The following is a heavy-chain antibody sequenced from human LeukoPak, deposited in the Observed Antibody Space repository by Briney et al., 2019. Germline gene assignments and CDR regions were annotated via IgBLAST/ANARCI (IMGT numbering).Heavy chain of an antibody. CDR3: AKNLYCGGSCYPSALGMDV. D-gene: IGHD2-15*01. Sequence: GGSLRLSCAASGFTFSSYWMHWVRQAPGKGLVWVSRINSDGSSTSYAASVKGRFTISRDNAKNTLYLQMNSLRAEDTAVYYCAKNLYCGGSCYPSALGMDVWGQGTTVTVSS. CDR2: INSDGSST. CDR1: GFTFSSYW. J-gene: IGHJ6*02. V-gene: IGHV3-74*01.